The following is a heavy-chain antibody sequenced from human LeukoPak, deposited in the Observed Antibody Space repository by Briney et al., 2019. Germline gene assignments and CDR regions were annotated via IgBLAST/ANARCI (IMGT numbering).Heavy chain of an antibody. CDR1: GFTFSSYA. Sequence: GGSLRLSCAASGFTFSSYAMHWVRQAPGKGLEWVAVISYDGSNKYYADSVKGRFTISRDNSKNTLYLQMNSLRAEDTAVYYCASGSRREASHRRQLVLNYWGQGTLVTVSS. CDR3: ASGSRREASHRRQLVLNY. D-gene: IGHD6-13*01. J-gene: IGHJ4*02. V-gene: IGHV3-30-3*01. CDR2: ISYDGSNK.